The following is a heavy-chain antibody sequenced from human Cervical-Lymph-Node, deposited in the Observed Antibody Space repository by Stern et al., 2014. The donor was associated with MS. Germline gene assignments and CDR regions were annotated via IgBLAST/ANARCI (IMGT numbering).Heavy chain of an antibody. J-gene: IGHJ4*02. Sequence: EMQLVESGGGLVQPGGSLRLSCAASGFTFSNYWMSWVRQAPGKGLEWVANIMQDGRAKYYVDSVKGRFTISRDNAKNSLYLQMNSLRAEDTAVYYCTGSYDILTGYTFDYWGQGTLVTVSS. CDR1: GFTFSNYW. CDR3: TGSYDILTGYTFDY. D-gene: IGHD3-9*01. CDR2: IMQDGRAK. V-gene: IGHV3-7*01.